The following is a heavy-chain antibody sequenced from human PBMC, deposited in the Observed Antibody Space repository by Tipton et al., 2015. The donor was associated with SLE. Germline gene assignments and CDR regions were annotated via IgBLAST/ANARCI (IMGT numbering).Heavy chain of an antibody. J-gene: IGHJ4*02. Sequence: SLRLSCTASGFNFRWHWMHWVRQVPGKGLVWLSRMNSDGSNIFYSDPVKGRFTMSRDNAENMVYLQMNSLRLEDTALYHCVRAGDTGLDYWGQGTLVTVSS. CDR1: GFNFRWHW. CDR2: MNSDGSNI. V-gene: IGHV3-74*01. CDR3: VRAGDTGLDY. D-gene: IGHD2-8*02.